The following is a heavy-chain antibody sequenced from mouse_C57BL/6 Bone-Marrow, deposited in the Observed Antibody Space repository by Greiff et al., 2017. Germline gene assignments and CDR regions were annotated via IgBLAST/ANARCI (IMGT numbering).Heavy chain of an antibody. CDR2: IDPSDSYT. V-gene: IGHV1-50*01. CDR3: AKRESGRGDYFDY. CDR1: GYTFTSYW. D-gene: IGHD1-3*01. J-gene: IGHJ2*01. Sequence: QVQLQQPGAELVKPGASVKLSCKASGYTFTSYWMQWVKQRPGQGLEWIGEIDPSDSYTNYNQKFKGKATLTVDTSSSTAYMQLSSLTSEDSAVYYCAKRESGRGDYFDYWGQGTTLTVSS.